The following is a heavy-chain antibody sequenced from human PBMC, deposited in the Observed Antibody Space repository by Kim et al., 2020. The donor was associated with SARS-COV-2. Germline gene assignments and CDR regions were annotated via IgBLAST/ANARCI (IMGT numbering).Heavy chain of an antibody. J-gene: IGHJ6*02. V-gene: IGHV3-23*01. D-gene: IGHD1-26*01. CDR3: ARHLSGSYYFYYAMDV. Sequence: DSVKGRLTISRDNSKNMLYLQMSTLRVEDTAVFYCARHLSGSYYFYYAMDVWGRGTTVTVSS.